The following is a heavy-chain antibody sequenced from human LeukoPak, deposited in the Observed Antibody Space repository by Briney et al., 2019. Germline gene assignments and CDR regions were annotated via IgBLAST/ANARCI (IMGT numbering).Heavy chain of an antibody. V-gene: IGHV4-59*01. CDR1: GGSISSYY. CDR3: ARGADYDSSGYYFQATPLWYFDL. CDR2: IYYSGST. J-gene: IGHJ2*01. Sequence: SETLSLTCTVSGGSISSYYWSWIRQPPGKGLEWIGYIYYSGSTSYNPSLKSRVTISVDTSKNQFSLKLSSVTAADTAVYYCARGADYDSSGYYFQATPLWYFDLWGRGTLVTVSS. D-gene: IGHD3-22*01.